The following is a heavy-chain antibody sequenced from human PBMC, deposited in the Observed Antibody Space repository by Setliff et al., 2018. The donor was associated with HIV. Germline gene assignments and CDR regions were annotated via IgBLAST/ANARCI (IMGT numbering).Heavy chain of an antibody. CDR3: ASFFVTTVTNQDY. D-gene: IGHD4-17*01. CDR1: GGSISSSSYY. J-gene: IGHJ4*02. CDR2: IYYSGST. V-gene: IGHV4-39*01. Sequence: SETLSLTCTVSGGSISSSSYYWGWIRQPPGKGLEWIGSIYYSGSTYYNPSLKSRVTISVDTSKNQFSPKLSSVTAADTAVYYCASFFVTTVTNQDYWGQGTLVTVSS.